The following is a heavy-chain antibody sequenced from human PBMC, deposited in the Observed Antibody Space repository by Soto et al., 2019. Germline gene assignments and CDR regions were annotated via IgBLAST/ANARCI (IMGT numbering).Heavy chain of an antibody. CDR2: IYPSDSDT. J-gene: IGHJ4*02. V-gene: IGHV5-51*01. D-gene: IGHD3-3*01. CDR3: ARGGVSTRTFDY. CDR1: GYNFAGHW. Sequence: GQPQKNRSNGAGYNFAGHWSARVSQMPGKGLELMGIIYPSDSDTRYRPSFQGQVTISADKSISSAYLQWSSLRASDTAMYYCARGGVSTRTFDYWGQGTPVTVSS.